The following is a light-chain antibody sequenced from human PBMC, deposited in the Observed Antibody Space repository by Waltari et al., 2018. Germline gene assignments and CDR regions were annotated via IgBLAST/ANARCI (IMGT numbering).Light chain of an antibody. CDR3: QQRAHWPLT. J-gene: IGKJ4*01. CDR2: DAS. V-gene: IGKV3-11*01. CDR1: QSVSSF. Sequence: DTVLTQSPVTLSFSPGEPATLSCRASQSVSSFLAWSQQKPGQSPRLLIYDASHRATGIPARFSGTGSGTDFTLTIDHLEPEDFAVYYCQQRAHWPLTFGGGTKVEIK.